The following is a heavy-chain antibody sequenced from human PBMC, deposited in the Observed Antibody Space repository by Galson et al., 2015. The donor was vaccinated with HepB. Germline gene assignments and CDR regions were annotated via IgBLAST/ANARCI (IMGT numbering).Heavy chain of an antibody. D-gene: IGHD2-15*01. J-gene: IGHJ4*02. CDR3: AKCWVRSGGSCSFDY. V-gene: IGHV3-23*01. Sequence: SLRLSCAASGFTFSSYAMSWVRQAPGKGLEWVSAISGSGGSTYYADSVKGRFTISRDNSKNTLYLQMNSLRAEDTAVYYCAKCWVRSGGSCSFDYWGQGTLVTVSS. CDR2: ISGSGGST. CDR1: GFTFSSYA.